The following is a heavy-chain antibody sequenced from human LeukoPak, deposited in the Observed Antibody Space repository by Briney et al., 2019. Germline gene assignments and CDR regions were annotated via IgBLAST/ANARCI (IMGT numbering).Heavy chain of an antibody. D-gene: IGHD1-26*01. CDR2: ITSSGTYT. J-gene: IGHJ6*03. CDR1: GFTFSNYN. Sequence: GGSLRLSCADSGFTFSNYNMIWVRKAPGKAMEWVSSITSSGTYTFYPDSVKGRFTISRDSAKNSLYLQMDSLGPEDTAVYYCARDPYSGNYGTYYYYYMDVWGKGTTVTISS. V-gene: IGHV3-21*01. CDR3: ARDPYSGNYGTYYYYYMDV.